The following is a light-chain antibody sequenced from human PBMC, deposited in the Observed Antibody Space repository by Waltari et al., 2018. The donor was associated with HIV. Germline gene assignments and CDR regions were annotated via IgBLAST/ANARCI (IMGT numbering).Light chain of an antibody. CDR2: ETS. Sequence: VLTPAPALPVSPGSTVPPPCGPRTAVVTSGHYPPWSQQKPGQAPRPLIYETSNKPSWTPARFSGSLLGGKAALTLSGAQPEDEAEYYCLLSDSGAHVVFGGGTKLTVL. V-gene: IGLV7-46*01. CDR3: LLSDSGAHVV. J-gene: IGLJ2*01. CDR1: TAVVTSGHY.